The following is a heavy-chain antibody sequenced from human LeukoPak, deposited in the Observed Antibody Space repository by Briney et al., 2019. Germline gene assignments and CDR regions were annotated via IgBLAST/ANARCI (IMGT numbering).Heavy chain of an antibody. J-gene: IGHJ6*03. D-gene: IGHD3-22*01. V-gene: IGHV3-30*02. CDR3: ARSTATYYYDSSRAVWSEYYMDV. CDR2: IRYDGSNK. CDR1: GFTFSSYG. Sequence: GGSLRLSCAASGFTFSSYGMHWVRQAPGKGLEWVAFIRYDGSNKYYADSVKGRFTISRDNSKNTLYLQMNSLRAEDTAVYYCARSTATYYYDSSRAVWSEYYMDVWGKGTTVTVSS.